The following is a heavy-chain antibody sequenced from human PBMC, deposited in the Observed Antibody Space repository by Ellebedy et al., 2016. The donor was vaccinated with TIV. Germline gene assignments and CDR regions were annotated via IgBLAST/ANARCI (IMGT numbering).Heavy chain of an antibody. CDR3: ARERSSAD. Sequence: GGSLRLXCAASGFTFSDYYMTWIRQGPGKGLEWISYISESSTYTKYADSVKGRFTISRDNARNSLYLEMNSLRDEDTAVYYCARERSSADWGQGTLVIVSS. J-gene: IGHJ1*01. D-gene: IGHD3-3*01. CDR1: GFTFSDYY. CDR2: ISESSTYT. V-gene: IGHV3-11*06.